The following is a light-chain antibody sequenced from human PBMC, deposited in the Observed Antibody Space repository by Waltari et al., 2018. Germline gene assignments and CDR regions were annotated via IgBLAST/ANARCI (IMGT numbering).Light chain of an antibody. Sequence: DIVMTQSPLSLPVTPGEPASISCRSSQSLLHSNGYNYLDWDLQKPGQSPPLLIYVGSNRASGGPDRFSGSGSGTDFTLKISRVEAEDVGVYYCMQALQTPPTFGQGTKVEIK. J-gene: IGKJ1*01. CDR3: MQALQTPPT. CDR1: QSLLHSNGYNY. V-gene: IGKV2-28*01. CDR2: VGS.